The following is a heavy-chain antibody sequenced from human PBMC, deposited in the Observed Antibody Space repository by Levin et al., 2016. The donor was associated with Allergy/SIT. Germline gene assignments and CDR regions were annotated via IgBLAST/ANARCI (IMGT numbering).Heavy chain of an antibody. CDR2: IYYSGST. Sequence: SETLSLTCTVSGGSISSSSYYWGWIRQPPGKGLERIGSIYYSGSTNYNPSLKSRVTISVDTSKNQFSLKLSSVTAADTAVYYCARTGIAAVRGYDYWGQGTLVTVSS. CDR1: GGSISSSSYY. CDR3: ARTGIAAVRGYDY. J-gene: IGHJ4*02. D-gene: IGHD6-13*01. V-gene: IGHV4-39*01.